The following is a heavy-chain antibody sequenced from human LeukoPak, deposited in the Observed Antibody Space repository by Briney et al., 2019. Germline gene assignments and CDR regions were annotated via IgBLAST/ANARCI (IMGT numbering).Heavy chain of an antibody. J-gene: IGHJ4*02. CDR3: AKQSRRRIVPTSVPYFFDY. D-gene: IGHD5-12*01. CDR2: ISGTGEST. Sequence: GGSLRLSCAASGFTFSNYAMAWVRQAPGKGLEWVSVISGTGESTYYADSVKGRSTISRDISKNTLYLQMTSLRAEDTAVYYCAKQSRRRIVPTSVPYFFDYWGQGTLVTVSS. CDR1: GFTFSNYA. V-gene: IGHV3-23*01.